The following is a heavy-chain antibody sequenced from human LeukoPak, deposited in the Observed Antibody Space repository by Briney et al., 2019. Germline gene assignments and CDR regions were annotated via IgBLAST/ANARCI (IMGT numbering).Heavy chain of an antibody. CDR3: ARGLLWFGELFDY. CDR2: INSDGSST. V-gene: IGHV3-74*01. D-gene: IGHD3-10*01. Sequence: GGSLRLSCAASGFTFSSYWMHWVRQAPGKGLVWVSRINSDGSSTSYADSVKGRFTISRDNAKNTLYLQMNSLGAEDTAVYYCARGLLWFGELFDYWDQGTLVTVSS. J-gene: IGHJ4*02. CDR1: GFTFSSYW.